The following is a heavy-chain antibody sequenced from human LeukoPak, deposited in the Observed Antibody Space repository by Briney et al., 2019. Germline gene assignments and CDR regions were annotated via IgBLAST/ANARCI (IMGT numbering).Heavy chain of an antibody. D-gene: IGHD3-22*01. CDR1: GGSFSGYY. CDR3: ARGLRYYDSSGYRTGYWFDP. CDR2: INHSGST. V-gene: IGHV4-34*01. Sequence: SETLSLTCAVYGGSFSGYYWSWIRQPPGKGLEWIGEINHSGSTNYNPSLKSRVTMSVDTSKNQFSLKLSSVTAADTAVYYCARGLRYYDSSGYRTGYWFDPWGQGTLVTVSS. J-gene: IGHJ5*02.